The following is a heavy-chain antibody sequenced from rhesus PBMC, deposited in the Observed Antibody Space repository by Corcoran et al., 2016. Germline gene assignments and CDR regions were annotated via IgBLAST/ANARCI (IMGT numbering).Heavy chain of an antibody. CDR1: GGSISGGYD. Sequence: QVQLQESGPGLVKPSETLSLTCAVSGGSISGGYDWSWIRQSQGKGMDGIGYIDGSSGRKQVNPDLKKRVTKSKDTSKNHFSRKLSSVTAADTAVYYCARRGSSSYGDWGQGVLVTVSS. J-gene: IGHJ4*01. D-gene: IGHD6-43*01. CDR3: ARRGSSSYGD. CDR2: IDGSSGRK. V-gene: IGHV4-76*01.